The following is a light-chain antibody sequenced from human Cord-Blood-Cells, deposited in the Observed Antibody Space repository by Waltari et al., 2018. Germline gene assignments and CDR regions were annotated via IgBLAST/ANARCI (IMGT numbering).Light chain of an antibody. V-gene: IGLV2-14*01. CDR1: SSDVGGYNY. Sequence: QSALTQPASGSGSPGQSITIPCTATSSDVGGYNYVSCYQQHPGKAPKLMIYEVSNRPSGVSNRFSGSKSGNTASLTISGLQAEDEADYYCSSYTSSSTLYVFGTGTKVTVL. CDR2: EVS. CDR3: SSYTSSSTLYV. J-gene: IGLJ1*01.